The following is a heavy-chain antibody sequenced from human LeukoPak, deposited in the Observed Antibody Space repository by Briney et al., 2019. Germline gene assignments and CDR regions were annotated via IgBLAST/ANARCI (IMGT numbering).Heavy chain of an antibody. CDR1: GFTFSSYA. D-gene: IGHD3-22*01. CDR3: ARGGYDSSGYYPFDY. V-gene: IGHV3-23*01. CDR2: ISGSGGST. J-gene: IGHJ4*02. Sequence: GGSLRLSCAASGFTFSSYAMSWVRQAPGKGLEWVSAISGSGGSTYYADSVKGRFTISRDNSKNTLYLQMNSLRAEDTAVYYCARGGYDSSGYYPFDYWGQGTLVTVSS.